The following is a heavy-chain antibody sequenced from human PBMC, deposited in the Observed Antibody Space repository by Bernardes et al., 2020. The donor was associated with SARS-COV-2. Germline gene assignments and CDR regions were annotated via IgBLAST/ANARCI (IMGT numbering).Heavy chain of an antibody. CDR1: GFTFTNYW. J-gene: IGHJ4*02. Sequence: GGSLRLSCVGSGFTFTNYWMHWVRQVPGKGLEWVSRISGDGTSSTYADSVRGRFTISRDNAKNTLFLEMKSLRVEDTAVYYCARDARGGWCPDYWGQGTQIAVSS. D-gene: IGHD2-8*01. CDR2: ISGDGTSS. CDR3: ARDARGGWCPDY. V-gene: IGHV3-74*01.